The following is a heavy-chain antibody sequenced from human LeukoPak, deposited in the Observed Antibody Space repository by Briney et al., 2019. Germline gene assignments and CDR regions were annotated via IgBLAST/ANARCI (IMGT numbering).Heavy chain of an antibody. CDR2: ISHSGGNT. D-gene: IGHD3-10*01. CDR3: ARGAYYGSGSYYNA. Sequence: GGSLRLSCAASGFTFSSYDMGWVRQAPGKGLEWVSAISHSGGNTYYADSVKGRFTISRDNSKNTLYLQMNSLRAEDTAVYYCARGAYYGSGSYYNAWGQGTLVTVSS. J-gene: IGHJ5*02. V-gene: IGHV3-23*01. CDR1: GFTFSSYD.